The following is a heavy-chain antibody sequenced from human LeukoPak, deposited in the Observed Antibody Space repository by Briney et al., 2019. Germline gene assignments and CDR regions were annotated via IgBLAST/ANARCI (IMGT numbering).Heavy chain of an antibody. CDR2: IYYSGST. J-gene: IGHJ3*02. D-gene: IGHD3-9*01. V-gene: IGHV4-59*11. CDR1: GFTFSSHW. CDR3: AGSVLRYFDAFDI. Sequence: GSLRLSCVASGFTFSSHWMSWIRQPPGKGLEWIGYIYYSGSTNYNPSLKSRVTISVDTSKNQFSLKLSSVTAADTAVYYCAGSVLRYFDAFDIWGQGTMVTVSS.